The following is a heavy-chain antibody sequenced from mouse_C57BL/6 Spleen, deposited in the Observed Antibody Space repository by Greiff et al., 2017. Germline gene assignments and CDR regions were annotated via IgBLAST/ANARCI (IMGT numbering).Heavy chain of an antibody. CDR1: GFSLTSYG. CDR2: IWGDGST. CDR3: AKLYYGSSYGWFAY. Sequence: VHLVESGPGLVAPSQSLSITCTVSGFSLTSYGVSWVRQHPGKGLEWLGVIWGDGSTNYHSALISRRSISKDNSKSQVSLKLNSLQTDDTATYYCAKLYYGSSYGWFAYWGQGTLVTVSA. V-gene: IGHV2-3*01. J-gene: IGHJ3*01. D-gene: IGHD1-1*01.